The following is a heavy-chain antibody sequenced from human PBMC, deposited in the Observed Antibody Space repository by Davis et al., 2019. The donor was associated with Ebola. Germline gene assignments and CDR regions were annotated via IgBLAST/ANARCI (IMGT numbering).Heavy chain of an antibody. CDR1: GFTFTSSA. Sequence: ASVKVSCKASGFTFTSSAVQWVRQAPGQRLEWMGWINAGNGNTKYSQKFQGRVTITRDTSASTAYMELSSLRSEDTAVYYCARDTTYSSGSDIWGQGTMVTVSS. CDR3: ARDTTYSSGSDI. V-gene: IGHV1-3*01. J-gene: IGHJ3*02. CDR2: INAGNGNT. D-gene: IGHD6-19*01.